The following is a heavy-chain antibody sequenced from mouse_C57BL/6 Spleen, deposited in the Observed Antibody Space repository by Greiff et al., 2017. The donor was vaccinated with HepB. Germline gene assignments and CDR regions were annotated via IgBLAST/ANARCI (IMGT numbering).Heavy chain of an antibody. D-gene: IGHD1-1*01. Sequence: QVQLQQPGAELVKPGASVKMSCKASGYTFTSYWITWVKQRPGQGLEWIGDIYPGSGSTNYNEKFKSKATLTVDTSSSTAYMQLSSLTSEDSAVYYCARTVYSALSLYFDYWGQGTTLTVSS. J-gene: IGHJ2*01. CDR3: ARTVYSALSLYFDY. CDR1: GYTFTSYW. V-gene: IGHV1-55*01. CDR2: IYPGSGST.